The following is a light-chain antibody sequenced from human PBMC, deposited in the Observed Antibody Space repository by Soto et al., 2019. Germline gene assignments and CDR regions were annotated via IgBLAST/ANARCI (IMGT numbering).Light chain of an antibody. J-gene: IGLJ1*01. CDR3: AAWDDSLNGYV. CDR1: NSNIGSNT. Sequence: QSVLTQPPSTSGTPGQRVTISCSGSNSNIGSNTVNWYQQLPGMAPKLLIYSTNERPSGVPDRFSGSKSGTSGSLAISGLQSEDEADYYCAAWDDSLNGYVFGTGTKLTVL. CDR2: STN. V-gene: IGLV1-44*01.